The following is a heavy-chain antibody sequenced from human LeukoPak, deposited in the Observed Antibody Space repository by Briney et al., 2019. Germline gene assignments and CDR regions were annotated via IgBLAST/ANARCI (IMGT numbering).Heavy chain of an antibody. CDR1: GGSFSGYY. J-gene: IGHJ5*02. D-gene: IGHD3-10*01. CDR3: ARSALRVRGVWFDP. V-gene: IGHV4-34*01. CDR2: VNHSGST. Sequence: SETLSLTCAVYGGSFSGYYWSWIRQPPGKGLEWIGEVNHSGSTYYNPSLKSRVTMSVDTSKNQFSLKLYSVTAADTAVYYCARSALRVRGVWFDPWGQGTLVTVSS.